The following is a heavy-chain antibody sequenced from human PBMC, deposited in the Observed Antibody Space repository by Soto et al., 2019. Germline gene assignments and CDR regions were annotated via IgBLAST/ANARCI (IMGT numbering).Heavy chain of an antibody. J-gene: IGHJ4*02. CDR3: ARSHDYGAFGSDY. CDR1: GFTFSAYW. V-gene: IGHV3-74*01. D-gene: IGHD4-17*01. CDR2: INSDGSTT. Sequence: GESLKISCAASGFTFSAYWMHWVRQAPGKGLVWVSRINSDGSTTDYADSVKGRFTISRDNAKNTLYLQMNSLRAEDTAVYYCARSHDYGAFGSDYWGQGTLVTVSS.